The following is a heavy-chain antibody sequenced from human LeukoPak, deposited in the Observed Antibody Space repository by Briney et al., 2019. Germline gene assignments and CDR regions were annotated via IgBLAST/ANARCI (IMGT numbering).Heavy chain of an antibody. CDR3: ARDRYSYGYVKAFDI. CDR1: GGTFSSYA. V-gene: IGHV1-69*13. CDR2: IIPIFGTA. J-gene: IGHJ3*02. D-gene: IGHD5-18*01. Sequence: ASVKVSCKASGGTFSSYAISWVRQAPGQGLEWMGGIIPIFGTANYAQKFQGRVTITADESTSTAYMELSSLRSEDTAVYYCARDRYSYGYVKAFDIWGQGTMVTVSS.